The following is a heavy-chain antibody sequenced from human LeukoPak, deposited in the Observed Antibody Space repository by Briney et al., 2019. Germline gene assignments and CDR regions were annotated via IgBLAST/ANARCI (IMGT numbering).Heavy chain of an antibody. D-gene: IGHD4-23*01. CDR1: GFTFSSYA. J-gene: IGHJ4*02. CDR2: IYSGGST. Sequence: GGSLRLSCAASGFTFSSYAMSWVRQAPGKGLEWVSVIYSGGSTYYADSVKGRFTISRDNSKNTLYLQMNSLRAEDTAVYYCARAEEDYGGALYFDYWGQGTLVTVSS. V-gene: IGHV3-53*01. CDR3: ARAEEDYGGALYFDY.